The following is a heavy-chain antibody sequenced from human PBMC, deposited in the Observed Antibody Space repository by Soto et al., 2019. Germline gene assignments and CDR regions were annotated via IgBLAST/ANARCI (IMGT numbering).Heavy chain of an antibody. CDR2: SRNRRSYYTT. D-gene: IGHD2-8*02. J-gene: IGHJ1*01. Sequence: AGGSLRLSCAASGFTFSDQFMDWVLQATGKGLAWVARSRNRRSYYTTEYAASVRGRFTVSRDDSKNSMYLQMSSLKTEDTAVYYCAGGATGRAPFQHWGRGTLVTVSS. CDR3: AGGATGRAPFQH. CDR1: GFTFSDQF. V-gene: IGHV3-72*01.